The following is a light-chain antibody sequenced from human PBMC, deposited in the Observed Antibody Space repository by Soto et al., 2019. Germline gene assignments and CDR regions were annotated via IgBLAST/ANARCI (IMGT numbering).Light chain of an antibody. CDR2: KAS. J-gene: IGKJ5*01. Sequence: IQMTHSPSTLSASVGARFTITCRASQSISSWLAWYQQKPGKAPKLLIYKASSLESGVPSRLSGSGSGTEFTLTISSLQPDDFATYYCQQYNSSSITFGQGTRLEIK. CDR3: QQYNSSSIT. V-gene: IGKV1-5*03. CDR1: QSISSW.